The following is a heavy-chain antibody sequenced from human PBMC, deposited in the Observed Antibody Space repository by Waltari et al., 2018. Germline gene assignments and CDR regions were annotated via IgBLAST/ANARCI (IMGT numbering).Heavy chain of an antibody. V-gene: IGHV4-34*01. CDR2: INHSGST. CDR3: ARGRGDGYNKFDY. D-gene: IGHD5-12*01. Sequence: QVQLQQWGAGLLKPSETLSLTCAVYGGSFSGYYWSWIRQPPGKGLEWIGEINHSGSTNYNPSLKSRVTISVDTSKNQFSLKLSSVTAADTAVYYCARGRGDGYNKFDYWGQGTLVTVSS. CDR1: GGSFSGYY. J-gene: IGHJ4*02.